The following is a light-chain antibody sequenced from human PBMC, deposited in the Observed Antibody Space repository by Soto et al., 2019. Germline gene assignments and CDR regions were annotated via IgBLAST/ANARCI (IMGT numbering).Light chain of an antibody. J-gene: IGKJ4*01. CDR3: QQRSNWPLT. Sequence: EIVLTQSPATLSLSPGERPTLPCRASQSVSSYLAWYQLKPGQAPRLLIYDASNRATGVPARFSGSGSGTDFTLTISRLEPEDFAVYYCQQRSNWPLTFGGGTKVDI. CDR1: QSVSSY. V-gene: IGKV3-11*01. CDR2: DAS.